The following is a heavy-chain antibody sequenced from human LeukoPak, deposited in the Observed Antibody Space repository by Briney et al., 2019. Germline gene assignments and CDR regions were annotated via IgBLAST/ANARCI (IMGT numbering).Heavy chain of an antibody. CDR2: ISGSGRGGRT. Sequence: HPGGSLRLSCAASGFTFSDHYMDWVRQAPGKGLEWVSGISGSGRGGRTYYADFVKGRFTISRDNSKNTLYLQMNSLRAEDTAVYYCAKAGSIRFDYWGQGTLVTVSS. D-gene: IGHD1-26*01. CDR1: GFTFSDHY. CDR3: AKAGSIRFDY. J-gene: IGHJ4*02. V-gene: IGHV3-23*01.